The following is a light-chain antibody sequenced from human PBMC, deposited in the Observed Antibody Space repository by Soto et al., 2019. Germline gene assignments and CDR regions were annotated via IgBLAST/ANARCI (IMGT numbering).Light chain of an antibody. V-gene: IGKV1-39*01. CDR3: QQSYRPPYT. CDR1: QSVSNY. J-gene: IGKJ2*01. CDR2: AAS. Sequence: DIQMTQSPSSLSASVGDRVTITCRASQSVSNYLNWYQQKPGKAPKLLIYAASSLQSGVPSRFSGSGSGTDFTLTISSLQPEDSAAYYCQQSYRPPYTFGQGTKLEIK.